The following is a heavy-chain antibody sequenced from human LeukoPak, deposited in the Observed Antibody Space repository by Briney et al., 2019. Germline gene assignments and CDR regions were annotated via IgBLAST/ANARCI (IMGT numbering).Heavy chain of an antibody. D-gene: IGHD3-3*01. CDR1: GFTFSSYS. V-gene: IGHV3-21*01. J-gene: IGHJ6*03. CDR3: ARASDYDFWSGDYYMDV. Sequence: PGGSLRLSCAASGFTFSSYSMNWVRQAPGKGLEWVSSISSSSSYIYYADSVKGRFTISRDNAKNSLYLQMNSLRAEDTAVYYCARASDYDFWSGDYYMDVWGKGTTVTVSS. CDR2: ISSSSSYI.